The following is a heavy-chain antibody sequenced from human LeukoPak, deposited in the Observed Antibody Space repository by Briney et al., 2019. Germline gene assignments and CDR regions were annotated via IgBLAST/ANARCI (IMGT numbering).Heavy chain of an antibody. CDR2: ISTSGST. J-gene: IGHJ5*02. CDR1: GASISSGGYY. CDR3: ARHSEYCDILTGIPSGLDP. D-gene: IGHD3-9*01. Sequence: SETLSLTCTVSGASISSGGYYWSWIRQPAGKGLEWIGRISTSGSTNYNPSLKSRVTISVDTSKNQFSLKLSSVTAADTAVYYCARHSEYCDILTGIPSGLDPWXXXXXVTXSS. V-gene: IGHV4-61*02.